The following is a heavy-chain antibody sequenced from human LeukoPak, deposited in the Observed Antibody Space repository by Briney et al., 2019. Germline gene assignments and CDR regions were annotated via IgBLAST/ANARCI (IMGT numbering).Heavy chain of an antibody. J-gene: IGHJ1*01. Sequence: PGGSLRLSCVASGFTISSYAMSWVRQAPGKGLEWVSAISGSGVTTHYAGSVKGRFSISRDNSKNTLYLQMNSLRAEDTALYYCAKKVVVGATSPYSDFQDWGQGTLVTVSS. V-gene: IGHV3-23*01. CDR1: GFTISSYA. D-gene: IGHD1-26*01. CDR3: AKKVVVGATSPYSDFQD. CDR2: ISGSGVTT.